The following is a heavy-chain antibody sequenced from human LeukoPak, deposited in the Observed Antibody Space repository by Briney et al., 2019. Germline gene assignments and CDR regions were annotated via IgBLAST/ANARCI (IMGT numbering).Heavy chain of an antibody. J-gene: IGHJ4*02. CDR1: AFIFSGHW. CDR3: AKDRSKLQLWLYDY. V-gene: IGHV3-7*03. CDR2: IKEDGSER. D-gene: IGHD5-18*01. Sequence: PGGSLRLSCEGSAFIFSGHWMNWVRQTPGKGLEWVASIKEDGSERQYVDSVKGRFSISRDNSKNMLYLQMNSLRAEDTAVYYCAKDRSKLQLWLYDYWGQGTLVTVSS.